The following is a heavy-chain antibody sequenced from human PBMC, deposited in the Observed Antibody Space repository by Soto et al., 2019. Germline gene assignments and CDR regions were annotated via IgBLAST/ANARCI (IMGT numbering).Heavy chain of an antibody. CDR1: GGSIGPGGYY. J-gene: IGHJ3*02. D-gene: IGHD1-1*01. CDR2: IYSNGNT. Sequence: PSETLSLTCTVSGGSIGPGGYYWSWIRQDPGKGLEWLGYIYSNGNTYYNPSLKSRLVISSDTSQNLFSLRLSSVTAADTGMYFCARGHLTIQHGFDISAQGTMVTVSS. CDR3: ARGHLTIQHGFDI. V-gene: IGHV4-31*03.